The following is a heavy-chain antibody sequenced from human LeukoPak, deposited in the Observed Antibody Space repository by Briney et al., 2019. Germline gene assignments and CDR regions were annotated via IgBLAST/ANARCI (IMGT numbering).Heavy chain of an antibody. Sequence: SETLSLTCSVSGGSISSCTYSWGWIRQPPGKGLEWIGSFSCSGSTYYNPSLKSRVTISVDTSKNQFSLKLSSVTAADTAVYYCARRGNYYDSSGYSDIWGQGTMVTVSS. V-gene: IGHV4-39*07. J-gene: IGHJ3*02. CDR3: ARRGNYYDSSGYSDI. CDR2: FSCSGST. D-gene: IGHD3-22*01. CDR1: GGSISSCTYS.